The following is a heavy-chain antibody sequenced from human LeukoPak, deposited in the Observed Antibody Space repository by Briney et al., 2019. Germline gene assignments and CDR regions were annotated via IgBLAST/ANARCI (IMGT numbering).Heavy chain of an antibody. CDR1: GCTFSVYA. CDR3: AREPSGTLDY. J-gene: IGHJ4*02. D-gene: IGHD1-26*01. Sequence: PGGSLRLSCADSGCTFSVYAMSWVRQAPGKGRQWVAAISGSGGSTYYADSVKGRFTISRDNAKNSLYLQMNSLRAEDTAVYYCAREPSGTLDYWGQGTLVTVSS. V-gene: IGHV3-23*01. CDR2: ISGSGGST.